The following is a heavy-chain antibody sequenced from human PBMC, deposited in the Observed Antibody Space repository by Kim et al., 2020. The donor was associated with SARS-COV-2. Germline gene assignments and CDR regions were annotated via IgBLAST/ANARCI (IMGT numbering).Heavy chain of an antibody. CDR3: TSKRSDDAFDI. J-gene: IGHJ3*02. Sequence: GGSLRLSCAASGFTFSGSAMHWVRQASGKGLEWVGRIRSKANSYATAYAASVKGRFTISRDDSKNTAYLQMNSLKTEDTAVYYCTSKRSDDAFDIWGQGTMVTVSS. CDR2: IRSKANSYAT. CDR1: GFTFSGSA. V-gene: IGHV3-73*01.